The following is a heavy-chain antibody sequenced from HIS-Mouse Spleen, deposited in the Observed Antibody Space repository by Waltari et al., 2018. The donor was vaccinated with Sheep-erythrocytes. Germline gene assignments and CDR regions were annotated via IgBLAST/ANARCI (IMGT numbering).Heavy chain of an antibody. CDR2: IIPIFGTA. CDR3: ARDSVRRDHFDY. Sequence: GQGLEWMGGIIPIFGTANYAQKFQGRVTITADESTSTAYMELSSLRSEDTAVYYCARDSVRRDHFDYWGQGTLVTVSS. V-gene: IGHV1-69*01. J-gene: IGHJ4*02. D-gene: IGHD3-10*01.